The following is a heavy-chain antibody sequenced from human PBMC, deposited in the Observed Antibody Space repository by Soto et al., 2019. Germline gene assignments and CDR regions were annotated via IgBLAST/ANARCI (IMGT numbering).Heavy chain of an antibody. CDR3: AGPWESRDYYYYYGMDV. D-gene: IGHD1-26*01. V-gene: IGHV1-2*02. CDR2: INPDSGRT. J-gene: IGHJ6*02. Sequence: VACRASGCTFTGFYLPWVRQARGQGLAWMGYINPDSGRTRYAQKFQGRVTMTRDTSISTAYMELSRLRSDDTAVYYCAGPWESRDYYYYYGMDVWGQGTTVTVSS. CDR1: GCTFTGFY.